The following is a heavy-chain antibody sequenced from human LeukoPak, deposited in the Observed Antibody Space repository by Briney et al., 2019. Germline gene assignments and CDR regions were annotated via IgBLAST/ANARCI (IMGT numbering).Heavy chain of an antibody. D-gene: IGHD6-13*01. Sequence: SETLSLTCTVSGGSISSYYWSWVRQPPGMGLEWIGSIYYSGSTYYNPSLKSRVTISVDTSKSQFSLKVSSVTAADTAVYYCARFGYISSYDYWGQGTLVTVSS. V-gene: IGHV4-59*12. CDR2: IYYSGST. J-gene: IGHJ4*02. CDR1: GGSISSYY. CDR3: ARFGYISSYDY.